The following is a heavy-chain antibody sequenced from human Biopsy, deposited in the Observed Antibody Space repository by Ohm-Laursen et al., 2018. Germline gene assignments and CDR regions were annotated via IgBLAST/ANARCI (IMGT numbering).Heavy chain of an antibody. J-gene: IGHJ3*02. Sequence: SDTLSLTCTVSGGSISGHFWSWVRQPAGKGLEWIGRIYSNGNTNYNPSPKSRVSMSVDTSKNHFSLNLTSVTAADTAVYYCARDEGLLRAFDIWGQGTLGTVSS. CDR1: GGSISGHF. CDR3: ARDEGLLRAFDI. V-gene: IGHV4-4*07. D-gene: IGHD1-26*01. CDR2: IYSNGNT.